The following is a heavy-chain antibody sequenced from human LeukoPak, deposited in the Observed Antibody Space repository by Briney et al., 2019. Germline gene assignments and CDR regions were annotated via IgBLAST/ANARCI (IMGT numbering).Heavy chain of an antibody. D-gene: IGHD1-26*01. Sequence: GGSLRLSCAASGFTLSGYAMSWVRQAPGKGLEWVSAISGSGGSTYYADSVKGRFTISRDNSKNTLYLQMNSLRAEDTAVYYCAKGGSYQTFDYWGQGTLVTVSS. CDR3: AKGGSYQTFDY. CDR2: ISGSGGST. V-gene: IGHV3-23*01. J-gene: IGHJ4*02. CDR1: GFTLSGYA.